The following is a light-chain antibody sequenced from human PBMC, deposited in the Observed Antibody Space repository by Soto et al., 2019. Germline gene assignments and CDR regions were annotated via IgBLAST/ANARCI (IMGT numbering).Light chain of an antibody. CDR2: DVT. J-gene: IGLJ3*02. V-gene: IGLV2-11*01. CDR1: SSDVGTYNY. Sequence: QSALTQPRSVSGSPGQSVTISCTGTSSDVGTYNYVSWYQQRPGKAPRLMIYDVTKRPSGVPDRFSASKSGNTASLTISGLQAEDEADYYCCSYAGNYTWLFGGGTKVTVL. CDR3: CSYAGNYTWL.